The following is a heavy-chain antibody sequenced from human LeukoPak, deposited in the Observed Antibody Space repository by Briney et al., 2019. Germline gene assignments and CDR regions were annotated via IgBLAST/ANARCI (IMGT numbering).Heavy chain of an antibody. D-gene: IGHD6-13*01. CDR1: GFTFSSYA. CDR3: AKDSTSTYSSSWYIPWFDP. CDR2: ISGSGGST. Sequence: GGSLRLSCAASGFTFSSYAMSWVRQAPGEGLEWVSAISGSGGSTYYADSVKGRFTISRDNSKNTLYLQMNSLRAEDTAVYYCAKDSTSTYSSSWYIPWFDPWGQGTLVTVSS. J-gene: IGHJ5*02. V-gene: IGHV3-23*01.